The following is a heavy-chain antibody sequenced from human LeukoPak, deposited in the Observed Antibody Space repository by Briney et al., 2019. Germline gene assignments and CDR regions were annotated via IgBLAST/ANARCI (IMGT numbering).Heavy chain of an antibody. CDR2: FSAYSGHT. Sequence: ASVKVSCKVSGYTFTNDGITWVRQAPGQGPEWMGWFSAYSGHTNYAKKLQGRVTMTTDTSTSTAYMELRSLRSDETAVYYCARDNHSGSWSWFDPWGQGTLVSVSA. CDR3: ARDNHSGSWSWFDP. J-gene: IGHJ5*02. D-gene: IGHD6-13*01. CDR1: GYTFTNDG. V-gene: IGHV1-18*01.